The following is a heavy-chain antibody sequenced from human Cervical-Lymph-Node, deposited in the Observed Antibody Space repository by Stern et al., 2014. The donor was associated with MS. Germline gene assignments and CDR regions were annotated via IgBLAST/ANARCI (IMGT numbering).Heavy chain of an antibody. J-gene: IGHJ3*02. D-gene: IGHD3-22*01. Sequence: QMQLVQSGPEVKKPGTSVKVSCKASGFTFTSSAVQWVRQARGQRLEWIGWIVGGSGNTNYAQKFQERVTITRDMSTSTAYMELSSLRSEDTAVYYCAAVPDYYDSSGADAFDIWGQGTMVTVSS. CDR3: AAVPDYYDSSGADAFDI. CDR1: GFTFTSSA. V-gene: IGHV1-58*01. CDR2: IVGGSGNT.